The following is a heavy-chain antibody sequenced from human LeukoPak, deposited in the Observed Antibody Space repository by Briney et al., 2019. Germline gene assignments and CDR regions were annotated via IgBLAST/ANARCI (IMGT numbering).Heavy chain of an antibody. V-gene: IGHV4-34*01. CDR2: INHSGST. D-gene: IGHD3-3*01. CDR1: GFTFSSYS. J-gene: IGHJ5*02. Sequence: GSLRLSCAASGFTFSSYSMTWIRQPPGKGLEWIGEINHSGSTNYNPSLKSRVTISVDTSKNQSSLKLSSVTAADTAVYYCARDFGGFDPWGQGTLVTVSS. CDR3: ARDFGGFDP.